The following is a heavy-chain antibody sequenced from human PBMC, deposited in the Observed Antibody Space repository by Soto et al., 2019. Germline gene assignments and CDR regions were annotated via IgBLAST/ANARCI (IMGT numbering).Heavy chain of an antibody. CDR1: GFSLTTSGVG. J-gene: IGHJ4*02. CDR3: AHRRPGDVSSSRYFFEY. D-gene: IGHD4-17*01. Sequence: KESGPTLLEPTQTLTLTCTLSGFSLTTSGVGVGWIRQPPGKALEWLAVIYWNGDRRYSPSLENRLTITRDTSKNQVVLTMTNLDSLDTGTHFCAHRRPGDVSSSRYFFEYWGQGTLVTVTS. V-gene: IGHV2-5*01. CDR2: IYWNGDR.